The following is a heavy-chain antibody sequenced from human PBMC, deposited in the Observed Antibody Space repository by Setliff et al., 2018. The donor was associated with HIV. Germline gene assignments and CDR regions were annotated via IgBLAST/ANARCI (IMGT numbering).Heavy chain of an antibody. J-gene: IGHJ4*02. Sequence: GASVKVSCKASGYTFTNYAINWVRQAPGQGLECMGWINTNTGNPTYAQGFTGRFVFSLDTSVNTAYLQISSLKAEDTAVYFCARRSHSVGTSWPFDHWGQGTQVTVSS. CDR2: INTNTGNP. CDR3: ARRSHSVGTSWPFDH. V-gene: IGHV7-4-1*02. D-gene: IGHD6-13*01. CDR1: GYTFTNYA.